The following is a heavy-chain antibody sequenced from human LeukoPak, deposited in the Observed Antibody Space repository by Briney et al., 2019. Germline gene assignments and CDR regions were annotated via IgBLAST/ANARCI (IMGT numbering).Heavy chain of an antibody. CDR1: GGSISRGGDY. J-gene: IGHJ5*02. Sequence: SETLSLTCSVSGGSISRGGDYWTWIRQHPEKGLEWIGYISGSGSTYYNPSLRSRVTISADTSKNQFSLKLTSVTAADTAVFYCARGRKSRYCSGGSCYSHNWFDPWGQGTLVTVSS. CDR2: ISGSGST. V-gene: IGHV4-31*03. D-gene: IGHD2-15*01. CDR3: ARGRKSRYCSGGSCYSHNWFDP.